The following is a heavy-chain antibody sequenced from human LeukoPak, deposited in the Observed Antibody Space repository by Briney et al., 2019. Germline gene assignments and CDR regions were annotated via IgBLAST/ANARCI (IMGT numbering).Heavy chain of an antibody. D-gene: IGHD3-22*01. CDR2: ISAYNGNT. J-gene: IGHJ6*02. Sequence: ASVKVSCKASGYTFTSYGISWVRQAPGQGLVWMGWISAYNGNTNYAQKLQGRVTMTTDTSTSTAYMELRSLRSDDTAVYYCARVGYYYDSSGYSSYGMDVWGQGTTVTVSS. CDR1: GYTFTSYG. V-gene: IGHV1-18*01. CDR3: ARVGYYYDSSGYSSYGMDV.